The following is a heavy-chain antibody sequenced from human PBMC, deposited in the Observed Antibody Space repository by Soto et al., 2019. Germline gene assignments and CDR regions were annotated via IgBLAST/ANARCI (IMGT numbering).Heavy chain of an antibody. CDR2: INPNSGGT. D-gene: IGHD3-10*01. CDR3: ARANYYYGSGSLGVNWFDP. J-gene: IGHJ5*02. CDR1: GYTFTGYY. V-gene: IGHV1-2*04. Sequence: GASVKVSCKASGYTFTGYYMHWVRQAPGQGLEWMGWINPNSGGTNYAQKFQGWVTMTRDTSISTAYMELSRLRSDDTAVYYCARANYYYGSGSLGVNWFDPWGQGTLVTVSS.